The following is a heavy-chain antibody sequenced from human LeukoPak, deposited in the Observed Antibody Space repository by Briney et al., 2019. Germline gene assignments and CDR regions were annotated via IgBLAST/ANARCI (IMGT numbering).Heavy chain of an antibody. CDR2: ISSSSSYI. CDR1: GFTFSSYS. D-gene: IGHD2-2*01. Sequence: GGSLRLSCAASGFTFSSYSMNWVRQAPGKGLEWVSSISSSSSYIYYADSVKGRFTISRDNAKNSLYLQMDSLRAEDTAAYYCARGDCSSNSCRPYYFDYWGQGTLVTVSS. J-gene: IGHJ4*02. V-gene: IGHV3-21*01. CDR3: ARGDCSSNSCRPYYFDY.